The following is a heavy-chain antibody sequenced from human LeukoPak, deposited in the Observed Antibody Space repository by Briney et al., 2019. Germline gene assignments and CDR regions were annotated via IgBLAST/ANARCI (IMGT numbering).Heavy chain of an antibody. J-gene: IGHJ4*02. CDR2: INPNSGGT. D-gene: IGHD6-13*01. V-gene: IGHV1-2*02. Sequence: ASVKVSCKASGYTFTGYYMHWVRQAPGKGLEWMGWINPNSGGTNYAQEFQGRVTMTRDTSISTAYMELSRLRSDDTAVYYCARGVDGSSCSLWGQGTLVTVSS. CDR3: ARGVDGSSCSL. CDR1: GYTFTGYY.